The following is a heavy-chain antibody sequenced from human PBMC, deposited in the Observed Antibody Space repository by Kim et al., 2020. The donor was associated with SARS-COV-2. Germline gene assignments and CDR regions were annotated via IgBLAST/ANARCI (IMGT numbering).Heavy chain of an antibody. CDR2: IKSKTDGGTT. J-gene: IGHJ4*02. Sequence: GGSLRLSCAASGLTFSNAWMSWVRQAPGKGLEWVGRIKSKTDGGTTDYAAPVKGRFTISRDDSKNTLYLQMNSLKTEDTAVYYCTTEVVVVRGVIYIFWYWGQGTLVTVSS. D-gene: IGHD3-10*01. CDR3: TTEVVVVRGVIYIFWY. V-gene: IGHV3-15*01. CDR1: GLTFSNAW.